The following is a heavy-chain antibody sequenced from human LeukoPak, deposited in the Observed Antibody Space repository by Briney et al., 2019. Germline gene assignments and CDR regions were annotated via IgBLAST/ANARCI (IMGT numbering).Heavy chain of an antibody. D-gene: IGHD4-17*01. CDR3: AKDGAFYGDYFFDY. V-gene: IGHV3-30*04. J-gene: IGHJ4*02. CDR2: LSYDGTKK. CDR1: GFTFNNYP. Sequence: GGSLRLSCAASGFTFNNYPMHWVRQAPGKGLEWVALLSYDGTKKYYADSVKGRFTISRDNSKNTLYLQMNSLRAEDTAVYYCAKDGAFYGDYFFDYWGQGTLVTVSS.